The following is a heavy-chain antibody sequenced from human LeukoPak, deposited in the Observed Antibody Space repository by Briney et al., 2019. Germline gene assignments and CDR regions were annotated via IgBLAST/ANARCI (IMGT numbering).Heavy chain of an antibody. CDR2: ISYDGSNK. D-gene: IGHD3-22*01. V-gene: IGHV3-30-3*01. J-gene: IGHJ4*02. Sequence: PGRSLRLSCAASGFTFSSYAMHWVRQAPGKGLEWVAVISYDGSNKYYADSVKGRFTISRDNSKNTLYLQMNSLRAEDTAVYYCASPNYYDSSGYYYGFDYWGQGTLVTVSS. CDR3: ASPNYYDSSGYYYGFDY. CDR1: GFTFSSYA.